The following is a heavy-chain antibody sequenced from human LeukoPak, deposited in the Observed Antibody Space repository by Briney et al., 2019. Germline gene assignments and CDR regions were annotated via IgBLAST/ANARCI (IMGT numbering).Heavy chain of an antibody. CDR3: ARVPAAGYFDY. Sequence: ASVKVSCKASGYTFTSYDINWVRQATGQGLEWMGWINPNSGGTNYAQKFQGRVTMTRDTSISTAYMELSRLRSDDTAVYYCARVPAAGYFDYWGQGTLVTVSS. D-gene: IGHD2-2*01. V-gene: IGHV1-2*02. CDR1: GYTFTSYD. J-gene: IGHJ4*02. CDR2: INPNSGGT.